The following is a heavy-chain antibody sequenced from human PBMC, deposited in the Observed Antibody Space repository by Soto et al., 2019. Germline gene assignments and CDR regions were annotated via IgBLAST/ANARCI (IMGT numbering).Heavy chain of an antibody. CDR1: GGSISSGSYC. V-gene: IGHV4-31*03. Sequence: KPSETLSLTCTVCGGSISSGSYCWSWIRQHPGKGLEWIGYIYYSGSTYYNPSLKSRVNISVDTSKNQFSLKLSSVTAADTAVYYCAREEAASIERWFDPCGQRTLVTVCS. J-gene: IGHJ5*02. D-gene: IGHD6-13*01. CDR2: IYYSGST. CDR3: AREEAASIERWFDP.